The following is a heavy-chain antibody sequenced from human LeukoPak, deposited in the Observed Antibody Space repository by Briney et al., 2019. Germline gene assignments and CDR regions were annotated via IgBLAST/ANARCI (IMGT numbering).Heavy chain of an antibody. CDR1: GYTFTSYG. J-gene: IGHJ4*02. Sequence: ASVKVSCKASGYTFTSYGISWVRQAPGQGLEWMGWISAYNGNTNYAQKLQGRVTMTTDTSTSTAYMELRSLRSEDTAVYYCARDLHHYDILTGYPAYWGQGTLVTVSS. CDR2: ISAYNGNT. CDR3: ARDLHHYDILTGYPAY. V-gene: IGHV1-18*01. D-gene: IGHD3-9*01.